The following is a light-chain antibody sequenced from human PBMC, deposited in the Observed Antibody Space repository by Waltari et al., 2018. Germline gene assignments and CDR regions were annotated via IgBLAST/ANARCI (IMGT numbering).Light chain of an antibody. J-gene: IGLJ2*01. V-gene: IGLV3-1*01. CDR3: QAWDRSTVV. Sequence: SYDLTQPPSVPVSPGQTAHITSPGATSGERYACWYQPKPGQSPGLFIYQHNKRPSGIPERFSGSNSANTATLTISGTQAMDEADYYCQAWDRSTVVFGGGTKLTVL. CDR2: QHN. CDR1: TSGERY.